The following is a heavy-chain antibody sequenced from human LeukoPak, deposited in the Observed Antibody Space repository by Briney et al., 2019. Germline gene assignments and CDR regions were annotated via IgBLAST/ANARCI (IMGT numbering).Heavy chain of an antibody. CDR2: INAGNGNT. CDR1: GYTFTSYA. Sequence: ASVKVSCKASGYTFTSYAMHWVRQAPGQRLEWMGWINAGNGNTKYSQEFQGRVTITRDTSASTAYMELSSLRSEDMAVYYCARGRFRLDGSGSSTPLVYWGQGTLVTVSS. D-gene: IGHD3-10*01. CDR3: ARGRFRLDGSGSSTPLVY. J-gene: IGHJ4*02. V-gene: IGHV1-3*03.